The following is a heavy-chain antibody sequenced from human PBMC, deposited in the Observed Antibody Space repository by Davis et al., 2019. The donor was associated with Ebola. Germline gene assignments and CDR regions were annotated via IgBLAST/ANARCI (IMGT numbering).Heavy chain of an antibody. J-gene: IGHJ4*02. D-gene: IGHD1-26*01. CDR1: GDSVSSNTAA. V-gene: IGHV6-1*01. CDR3: ARDHLGAGPPLDY. Sequence: PSETLSLTCAISGDSVSSNTAAWNWIRQTSSRGLEWLGRTYYRSKWYNDYATSVRGRITFNTDTSNNQFPLQLTSVTPEDSAVYYFARDHLGAGPPLDYWGQGTLVTVSS. CDR2: TYYRSKWYN.